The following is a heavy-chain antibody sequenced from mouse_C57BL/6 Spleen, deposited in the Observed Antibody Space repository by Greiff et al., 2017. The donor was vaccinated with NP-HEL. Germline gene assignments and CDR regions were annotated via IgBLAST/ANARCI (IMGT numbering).Heavy chain of an antibody. CDR2: IDPENGDT. Sequence: EVQLQQSGAELVRPGASVKLSCTASGFNIKDDYMHWVKQRPEQGLEWIGWIDPENGDTEYASKFQGKATITADTSSNTAYLQLSSLTSEDTAVYYCTANYYGSVGFAYWGQGTLVTVSA. V-gene: IGHV14-4*01. D-gene: IGHD1-1*01. CDR1: GFNIKDDY. J-gene: IGHJ3*01. CDR3: TANYYGSVGFAY.